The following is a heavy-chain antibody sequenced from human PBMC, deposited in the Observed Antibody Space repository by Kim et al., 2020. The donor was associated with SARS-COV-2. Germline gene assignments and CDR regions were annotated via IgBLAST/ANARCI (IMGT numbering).Heavy chain of an antibody. CDR3: ARDWGSTSCYFDY. J-gene: IGHJ4*02. Sequence: YAQKFQGRVTMTRDTSTSTVYMELSSLRSEDTAVYYCARDWGSTSCYFDYWGQGTLVTVSS. D-gene: IGHD2-2*01. V-gene: IGHV1-46*01.